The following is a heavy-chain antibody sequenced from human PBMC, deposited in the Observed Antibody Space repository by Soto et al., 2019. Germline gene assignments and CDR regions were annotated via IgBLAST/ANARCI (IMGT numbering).Heavy chain of an antibody. J-gene: IGHJ5*02. CDR2: ISYSGNT. CDR1: GGSINSGDYY. CDR3: AREVSPNSRGWYTVLVRWFDP. D-gene: IGHD6-19*01. V-gene: IGHV4-31*03. Sequence: QVQLQESGPGLVKPSQTLSLTCTVSGGSINSGDYYWSWVRQVLGKGLEWIGFISYSGNTHYNPSLESRVTISKDTSKNQFSLRLNSMTAADSAVYYCAREVSPNSRGWYTVLVRWFDPWGQGTLVTVSS.